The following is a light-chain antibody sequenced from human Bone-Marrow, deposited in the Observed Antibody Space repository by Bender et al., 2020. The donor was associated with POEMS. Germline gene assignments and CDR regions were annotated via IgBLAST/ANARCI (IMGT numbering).Light chain of an antibody. CDR1: SSDIGAGYD. J-gene: IGLJ2*01. CDR3: QSYDSGLSASV. CDR2: GNI. V-gene: IGLV1-40*01. Sequence: QSVLTQPPSVSGAPGQRVTISCTGSSSDIGAGYDVHWYQQLPGTAPKLLIFGNINRPSGVPDRFSASKSGTSASLAITGLRAEDEADYYCQSYDSGLSASVFGGGTKLTVL.